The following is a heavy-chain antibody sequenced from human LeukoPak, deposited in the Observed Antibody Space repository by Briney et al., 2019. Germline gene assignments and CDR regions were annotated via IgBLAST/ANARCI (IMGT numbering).Heavy chain of an antibody. CDR1: GGSISSSSYY. J-gene: IGHJ4*02. Sequence: PSETLSLTCTVSGGSISSSSYYWGWIRQPLGKGLEWIGSIYYSGSTYYNPSLKSRVTISVDTSKNQFSLKLSSVTAADTAVYYCARTLDSSGYLDYWGQGTLVTVSS. CDR2: IYYSGST. CDR3: ARTLDSSGYLDY. D-gene: IGHD3-22*01. V-gene: IGHV4-39*07.